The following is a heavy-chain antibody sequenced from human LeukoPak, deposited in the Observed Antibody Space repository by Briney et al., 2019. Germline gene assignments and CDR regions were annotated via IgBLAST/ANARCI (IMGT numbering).Heavy chain of an antibody. CDR3: ARGYSDSSGYEYFDY. J-gene: IGHJ4*02. CDR2: ISANNGNT. D-gene: IGHD3-22*01. V-gene: IGHV1-18*01. Sequence: ASVKVSCKASGYTFTSHGISWVRQAPGQGLEWMGWISANNGNTKYAQKLQGRVTMTTDTSTSTAYMELRSLRSDDTAFYYCARGYSDSSGYEYFDYWGRGTLVTVSS. CDR1: GYTFTSHG.